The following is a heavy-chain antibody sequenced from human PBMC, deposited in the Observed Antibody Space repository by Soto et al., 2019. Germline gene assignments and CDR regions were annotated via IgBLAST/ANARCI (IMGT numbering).Heavy chain of an antibody. D-gene: IGHD6-19*01. CDR1: GFAFSSSA. Sequence: GGSLRLSFAASGFAFSSSAMSWVRQAPGKGLERVSAISGSGGSTYYADSVKGRFTISRDNSKNTLYLQMNSRRAEDTAVYYCAKDPWQWLPKYYFDYWGQGTLVTVSS. CDR3: AKDPWQWLPKYYFDY. CDR2: ISGSGGST. J-gene: IGHJ4*02. V-gene: IGHV3-23*01.